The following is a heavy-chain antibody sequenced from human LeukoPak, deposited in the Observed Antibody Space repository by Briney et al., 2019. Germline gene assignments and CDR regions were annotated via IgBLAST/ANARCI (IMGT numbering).Heavy chain of an antibody. V-gene: IGHV4-59*01. CDR2: IYYSGST. CDR3: ARDYRAFDI. CDR1: GGSISSYY. J-gene: IGHJ3*02. Sequence: SETLSLTCTVSGGSISSYYWSWIRQPPGKGLEWIGYIYYSGSTNYNPSLKSRVTISVDTSKNQFSLELSSVTAADTAVYYCARDYRAFDIWGQGTIVTVSS. D-gene: IGHD4-11*01.